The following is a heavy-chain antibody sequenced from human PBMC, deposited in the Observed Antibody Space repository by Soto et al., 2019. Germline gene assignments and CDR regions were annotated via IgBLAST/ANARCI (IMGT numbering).Heavy chain of an antibody. Sequence: GESPKTPCKGPGYSFRNNWITWVRQMPGEGLEWMGRIDLSDSYKSYSPSFQGHVSFSADTSINTAYLQWSSLRASDTAMYYCARHGGGHYDSSGYHYALDYWGQGTPVTVSS. D-gene: IGHD3-22*01. CDR1: GYSFRNNW. J-gene: IGHJ4*02. CDR3: ARHGGGHYDSSGYHYALDY. CDR2: IDLSDSYK. V-gene: IGHV5-10-1*01.